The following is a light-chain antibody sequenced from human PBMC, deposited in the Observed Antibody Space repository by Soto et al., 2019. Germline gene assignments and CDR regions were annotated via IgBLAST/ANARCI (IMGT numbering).Light chain of an antibody. CDR1: QSVSNL. CDR2: DAS. J-gene: IGKJ1*01. CDR3: QAHNPRPCT. V-gene: IGKV3-11*01. Sequence: EIVLTQSPATLSLSPGERATLSCRASQSVSNLLAWFQQRPGQAPRLLIYDASYRATGLPDRFSGSGSGTEFILTIGSLQAEEFTLYHCQAHNPRPCTLGQGTTMEIK.